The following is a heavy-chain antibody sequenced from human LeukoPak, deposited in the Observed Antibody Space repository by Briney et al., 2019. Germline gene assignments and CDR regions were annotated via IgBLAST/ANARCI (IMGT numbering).Heavy chain of an antibody. J-gene: IGHJ4*02. CDR2: IYYSGST. CDR3: ARRMTTVVKALGY. V-gene: IGHV4-59*12. CDR1: GGSISSYY. Sequence: SETLSLTCTVSGGSISSYYWSWIRQPPGKGLEWIGYIYYSGSTNYNPSLKSRVTISVDTSKNQFSLKLSSVTAADTAVYYCARRMTTVVKALGYWGQGTLVTVSS. D-gene: IGHD4-23*01.